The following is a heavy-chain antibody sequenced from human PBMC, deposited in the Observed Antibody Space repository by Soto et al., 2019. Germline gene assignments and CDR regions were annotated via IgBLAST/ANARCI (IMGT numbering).Heavy chain of an antibody. D-gene: IGHD5-12*01. J-gene: IGHJ4*02. Sequence: QVQLVQSGAEVKRPGSSVRVSCKTSGGTFIDYAFSWVRQAPGQGLEWVGGIVTLFGTPNYAQNFQGRVTITADESSSTAYMELSSLRSEDTAVYYCASEWVAEMATGGYFDYWGQGTLVTVSS. CDR2: IVTLFGTP. CDR1: GGTFIDYA. CDR3: ASEWVAEMATGGYFDY. V-gene: IGHV1-69*01.